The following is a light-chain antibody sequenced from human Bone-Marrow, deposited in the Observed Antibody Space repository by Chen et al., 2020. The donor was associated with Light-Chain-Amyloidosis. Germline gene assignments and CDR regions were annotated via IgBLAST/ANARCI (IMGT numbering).Light chain of an antibody. CDR3: QSADSSGTYEVI. V-gene: IGLV3-25*02. CDR2: RDT. CDR1: DLPTKY. Sequence: SYELTQPPSVSVAPGQTARITCSGDDLPTKYAYCYQQKPGQAPVLVIHRDTARPSGISERFSGSSSGTTATVTISGVQAEEEADYHCQSADSSGTYEVIFGGGTKLTVL. J-gene: IGLJ2*01.